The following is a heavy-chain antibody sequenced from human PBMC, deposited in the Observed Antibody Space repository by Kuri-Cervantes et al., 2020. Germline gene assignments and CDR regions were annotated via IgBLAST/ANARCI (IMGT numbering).Heavy chain of an antibody. J-gene: IGHJ6*02. CDR3: AKDMYYYGSGSLKPGWYYYYGMDV. CDR2: ISYDGSNK. CDR1: GFTFSSYA. Sequence: GGSLRLSCAASGFTFSSYAMHWVRQAPGKGLEWVAVISYDGSNKYYADSVKGRFTISRDNSKNTLYLQMNSLRAGDTAVYYCAKDMYYYGSGSLKPGWYYYYGMDVWGQGTTVTVSS. D-gene: IGHD3-10*01. V-gene: IGHV3-30-3*01.